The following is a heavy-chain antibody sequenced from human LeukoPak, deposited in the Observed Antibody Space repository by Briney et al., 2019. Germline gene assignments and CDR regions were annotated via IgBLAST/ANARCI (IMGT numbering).Heavy chain of an antibody. Sequence: GRSLTPSCAPAALTFSNYYMSCIRQAPGKGLEWVSYISSSGSTIYYADSVKGRFTISRDNAKNSLYLQMNSLRAEDTAVYYCAIDYEEGSSAHWGQGTLVTVSS. CDR2: ISSSGSTI. V-gene: IGHV3-11*01. CDR3: AIDYEEGSSAH. CDR1: ALTFSNYY. D-gene: IGHD1-26*01. J-gene: IGHJ4*02.